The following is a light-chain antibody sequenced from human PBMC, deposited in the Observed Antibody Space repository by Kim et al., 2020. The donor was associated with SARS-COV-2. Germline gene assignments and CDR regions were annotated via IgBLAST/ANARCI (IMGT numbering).Light chain of an antibody. J-gene: IGKJ2*01. CDR3: QQRSNWPQYT. V-gene: IGKV3-11*01. CDR1: QSVSSY. CDR2: DAS. Sequence: SPGESATLSCRASQSVSSYLAWYQQKPGQAPRLLIYDASNRATGIPARFSGSGSGTDFTLTISSLEPEDFAVYYCQQRSNWPQYTFGQGTKLEI.